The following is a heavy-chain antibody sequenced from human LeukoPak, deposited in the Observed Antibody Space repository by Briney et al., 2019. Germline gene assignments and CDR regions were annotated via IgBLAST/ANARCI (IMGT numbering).Heavy chain of an antibody. CDR1: GFTFSSYG. Sequence: GGSLRLSCAASGFTFSSYGMHWVRQAPGKGLEWVSSIASNSRYTYYADSVKGRFTVSRDNAKNSLYLQMSSLRVADTAVYYCTKVRTFAVAGTFDYWGQGSLVTVSS. V-gene: IGHV3-21*01. CDR2: IASNSRYT. D-gene: IGHD6-19*01. CDR3: TKVRTFAVAGTFDY. J-gene: IGHJ4*02.